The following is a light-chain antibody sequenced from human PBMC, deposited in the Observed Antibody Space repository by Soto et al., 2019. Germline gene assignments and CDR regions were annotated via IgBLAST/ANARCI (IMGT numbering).Light chain of an antibody. CDR2: GIS. Sequence: ERVMTQSPATLSVSPGERATLSCRASQSVNSNYLAWYQQKPGQAPRLLIYGISKRATDIPDRFSGSGSGTEFTLTISSLQPEDFATYYCQQHGQWPITFGQGTRLAIK. CDR3: QQHGQWPIT. CDR1: QSVNSN. V-gene: IGKV3D-15*01. J-gene: IGKJ5*01.